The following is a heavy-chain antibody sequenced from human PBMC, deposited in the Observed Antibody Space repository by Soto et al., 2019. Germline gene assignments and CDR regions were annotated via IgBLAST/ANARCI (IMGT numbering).Heavy chain of an antibody. V-gene: IGHV4-39*01. CDR3: ARRRGFCSGDTCFPFDS. CDR1: GGSISTSGYY. CDR2: IYYTGST. Sequence: QLQLQESGPRLVKASETLSLTCTVSGGSISTSGYYWGWIRQPPGKGLEWIATIYYTGSTYYNPSLKSRVTISVDPSKNQFSLQLTSVTAADTAVYYCARRRGFCSGDTCFPFDSWGHGTLVTVSS. J-gene: IGHJ4*01. D-gene: IGHD2-15*01.